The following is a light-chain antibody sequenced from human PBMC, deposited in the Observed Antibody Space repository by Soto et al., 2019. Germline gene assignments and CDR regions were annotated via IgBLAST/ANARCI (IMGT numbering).Light chain of an antibody. V-gene: IGKV3-15*01. CDR1: QSVGKN. CDR2: GAS. CDR3: QQYERWPPLT. Sequence: IVLPRPPGPLSVPPWETAPLSCRAIQSVGKNYLDWYQQKPGQAPRLLIYGASSRATGIPARFSGSGSGTEFTLTITDLQSEDFAVYYCQQYERWPPLTFGGGTKVDNK. J-gene: IGKJ4*01.